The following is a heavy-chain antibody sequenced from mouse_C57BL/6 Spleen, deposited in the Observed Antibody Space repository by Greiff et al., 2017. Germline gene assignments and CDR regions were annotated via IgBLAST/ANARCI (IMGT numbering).Heavy chain of an antibody. CDR3: ATTYDGYYRFAY. D-gene: IGHD2-3*01. V-gene: IGHV1-18*01. J-gene: IGHJ3*01. Sequence: VQLKQSGPELVKPGASVKIPCKASGYTFTDYNMDWVKQSHGKSLEWIGDINPNNGGTIVNQKFKVKATLTVDKSSSTAYMELHSLTSEDTAVYYCATTYDGYYRFAYWGQGTLVTVSA. CDR1: GYTFTDYN. CDR2: INPNNGGT.